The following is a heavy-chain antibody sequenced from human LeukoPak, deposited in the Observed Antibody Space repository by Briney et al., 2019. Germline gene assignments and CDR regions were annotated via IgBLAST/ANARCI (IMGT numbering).Heavy chain of an antibody. J-gene: IGHJ3*02. CDR1: GGSISSSSYY. CDR2: IYYSGST. Sequence: SETLSLTCTVSGGSISSSSYYWGWIRQPPGKGLEWIGSIYYSGSTYYNPSLKSRVTISVDTSKNQFSLKLSSVTAADTAVYYCARHMTYYYDSSGYSRPDAFDIWGQGTMVTVSS. CDR3: ARHMTYYYDSSGYSRPDAFDI. V-gene: IGHV4-39*01. D-gene: IGHD3-22*01.